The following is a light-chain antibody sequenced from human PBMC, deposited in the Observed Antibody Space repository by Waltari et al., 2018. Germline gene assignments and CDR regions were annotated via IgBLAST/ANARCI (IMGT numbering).Light chain of an antibody. CDR3: GTWDSSLSGAV. Sequence: QSALTQPRSVSGSPGQSVTISCTGTSSDVGNYNYVSWYQKYPGKAPRLVISDVSKRPSGVPDRCSGSKSGTSATLDITGLQAGDEADYYCGTWDSSLSGAVFGGGTHLTVL. CDR1: SSDVGNYNY. V-gene: IGLV2-11*01. CDR2: DVS. J-gene: IGLJ7*01.